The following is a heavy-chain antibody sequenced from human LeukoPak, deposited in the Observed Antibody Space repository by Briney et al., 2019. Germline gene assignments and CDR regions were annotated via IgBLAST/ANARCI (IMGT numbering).Heavy chain of an antibody. D-gene: IGHD4-23*01. J-gene: IGHJ6*02. Sequence: SETLSLTCTVSGGSISSSSYYWGWIRQPPGKGLEWIGYIYYRGSTYYNPSLKSRVTISVDTSKNQFSLKLSSVTAADTAVYYCARTVTTVGVSYYYYGMDVWGQGTTVTVSS. CDR1: GGSISSSSYY. CDR2: IYYRGST. CDR3: ARTVTTVGVSYYYYGMDV. V-gene: IGHV4-31*03.